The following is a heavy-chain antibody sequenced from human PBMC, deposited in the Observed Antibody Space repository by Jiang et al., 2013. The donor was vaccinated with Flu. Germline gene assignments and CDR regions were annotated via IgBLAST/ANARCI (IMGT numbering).Heavy chain of an antibody. D-gene: IGHD4-17*01. J-gene: IGHJ4*02. V-gene: IGHV4-59*01. CDR1: GDYNTNYY. Sequence: GSGLVKPSETLSLTCSVSGDYNTNYYWKWIRQPPGKGLEWIGYISHTGSSNCNPSLESRVNISIDTSKNQFSLKLDSVTTADTAIYYCARARNDYGDSRTGIDNWGQGTLVTVSS. CDR2: ISHTGSS. CDR3: ARARNDYGDSRTGIDN.